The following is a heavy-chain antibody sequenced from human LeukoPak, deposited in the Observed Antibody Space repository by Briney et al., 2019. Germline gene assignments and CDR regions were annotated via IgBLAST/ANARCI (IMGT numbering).Heavy chain of an antibody. Sequence: GGSLRLSCAASGFTFSSYWMHWVRQAPGKGLVWVSRINSDGSSTSYADSVKGRFTISRDNAKSTLYLQMNSLRAEDTAVYYCAELGITMIGGVWGKGTTVTISS. J-gene: IGHJ6*04. V-gene: IGHV3-74*01. CDR2: INSDGSST. CDR1: GFTFSSYW. D-gene: IGHD3-10*02. CDR3: AELGITMIGGV.